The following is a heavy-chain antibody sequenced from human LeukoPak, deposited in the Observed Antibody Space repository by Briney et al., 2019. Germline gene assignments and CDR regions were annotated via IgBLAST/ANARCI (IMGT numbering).Heavy chain of an antibody. CDR1: GYTFTSYG. D-gene: IGHD3-10*01. Sequence: ASVKVSCKASGYTFTSYGISWVRQAPGQGLEWMGWISAYNGNTNYAQKLQGRVTLTTDTSTSTAYMELRSLRSDDTAVYYCARVPIGVRYDLGSYYKRYYYMDVWGKGTTVTVSS. V-gene: IGHV1-18*01. CDR3: ARVPIGVRYDLGSYYKRYYYMDV. CDR2: ISAYNGNT. J-gene: IGHJ6*03.